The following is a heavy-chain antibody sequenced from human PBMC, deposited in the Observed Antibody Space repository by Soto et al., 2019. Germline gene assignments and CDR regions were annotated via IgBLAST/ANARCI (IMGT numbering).Heavy chain of an antibody. CDR1: GFSFSYAW. V-gene: IGHV3-15*07. CDR3: TTRTFGGLIPIEY. CDR2: IKSKADGGTT. Sequence: EEQLVESGGGLVKPGGSLRLSCAASGFSFSYAWMNWVRQAPGKGLEWVGRIKSKADGGTTDYAAPVKGRFTVSRDDSKNTLYLEMNSLKTEDTAVYYCTTRTFGGLIPIEYWGRGTLVTVSS. D-gene: IGHD3-16*02. J-gene: IGHJ4*02.